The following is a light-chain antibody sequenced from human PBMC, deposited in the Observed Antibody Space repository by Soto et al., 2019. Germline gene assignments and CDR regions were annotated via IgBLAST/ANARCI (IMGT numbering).Light chain of an antibody. V-gene: IGLV2-14*01. CDR3: SSFTSRHTYV. Sequence: QSALTQPASVSGSPGQSTTISCTGTSSDIGGYNYVSWYQQLPGEAPKLIIYDVSDRPSGVSTRFSGSKSGNTASLTISGFQAEDEGDYYCSSFTSRHTYVFGTGTKLTVL. CDR2: DVS. CDR1: SSDIGGYNY. J-gene: IGLJ1*01.